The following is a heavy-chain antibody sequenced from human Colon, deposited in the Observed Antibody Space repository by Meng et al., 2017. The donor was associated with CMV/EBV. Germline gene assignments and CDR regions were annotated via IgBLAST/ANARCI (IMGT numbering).Heavy chain of an antibody. D-gene: IGHD3-9*01. CDR1: GFTMGSNY. CDR3: AKESPLARAPFDL. CDR2: IYQSGTT. Sequence: GGSLRLSCEASGFTMGSNYMSWVRQAPQKGLEWVAVIYQSGTTYYADSVRGRFTISRDNSKNTLYLQMDSLRSEDTAVYFCAKESPLARAPFDLWGQGTLVTVSS. V-gene: IGHV3-53*05. J-gene: IGHJ4*02.